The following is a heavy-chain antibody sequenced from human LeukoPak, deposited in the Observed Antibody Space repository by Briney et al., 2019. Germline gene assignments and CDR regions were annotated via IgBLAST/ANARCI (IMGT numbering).Heavy chain of an antibody. CDR2: IYYSGST. CDR1: GGSISSYY. J-gene: IGHJ3*02. Sequence: SETLSLTCTDSGGSISSYYWRWVRQPPGKGLEWIGYIYYSGSTNYNPSLKSRVTISVDTSKNQFSLKLSSVTAADTAVYYCARDNGPTDAFDIWGQGTMVTVSS. D-gene: IGHD3-16*02. CDR3: ARDNGPTDAFDI. V-gene: IGHV4-59*01.